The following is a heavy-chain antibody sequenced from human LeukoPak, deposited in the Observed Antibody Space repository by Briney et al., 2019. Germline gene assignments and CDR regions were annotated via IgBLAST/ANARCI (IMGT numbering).Heavy chain of an antibody. CDR1: GGSISSSSYY. CDR3: ARQPLYRTAAGARKPYYYYGMDV. V-gene: IGHV4-39*01. CDR2: INHSGST. D-gene: IGHD6-13*01. Sequence: PSETLSLTCTVSGGSISSSSYYWGWIRQPPGKGLEWIGEINHSGSTNYNPSLKSRVTISVDTSKNQFSLKLSSVTAADTAVYYCARQPLYRTAAGARKPYYYYGMDVWGQGTTVTVSS. J-gene: IGHJ6*02.